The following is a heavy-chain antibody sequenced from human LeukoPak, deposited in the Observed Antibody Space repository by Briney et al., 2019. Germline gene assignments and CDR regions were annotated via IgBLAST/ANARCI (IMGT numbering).Heavy chain of an antibody. CDR2: IKTDGSEK. Sequence: PGGSLRLSCEGSGFTFSNYWMGWVRQAPGKGLQWVANIKTDGSEKYYVDSVKGRFTISRDNAKNSLYLQMNSLRAEDTAVYYCARNGFGELDWFESWGQGTLVTVSS. J-gene: IGHJ5*01. D-gene: IGHD3-10*01. V-gene: IGHV3-7*01. CDR1: GFTFSNYW. CDR3: ARNGFGELDWFES.